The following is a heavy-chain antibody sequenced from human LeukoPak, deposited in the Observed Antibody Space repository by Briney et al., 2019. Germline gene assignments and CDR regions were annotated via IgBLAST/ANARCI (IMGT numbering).Heavy chain of an antibody. Sequence: PSETLTLTCTVSGCSISSSSDYWGWIRQPPGKGLEWIGSIFYSGRTYYSPSLKSRVTISVDTSQKQFSLKLSSVTAADTAVYYCARHAPEHKIVGVGVWGQGALVTVSS. D-gene: IGHD1-26*01. CDR3: ARHAPEHKIVGVGV. CDR1: GCSISSSSDY. V-gene: IGHV4-39*01. CDR2: IFYSGRT. J-gene: IGHJ4*02.